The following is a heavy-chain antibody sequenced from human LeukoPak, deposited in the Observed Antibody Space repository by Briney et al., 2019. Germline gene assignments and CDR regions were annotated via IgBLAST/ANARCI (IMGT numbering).Heavy chain of an antibody. CDR3: ARLPGGHCSGGSCYGPDY. J-gene: IGHJ4*02. Sequence: SETLSLTCTVSGGSISSYYWSWIRQPPGKGLEWIGYIYYSGSTNYNPSLKSRVTISVDTSKNQFSLKLSSVTAADTAVYYCARLPGGHCSGGSCYGPDYWGQGTLVTVSS. CDR1: GGSISSYY. V-gene: IGHV4-59*08. CDR2: IYYSGST. D-gene: IGHD2-15*01.